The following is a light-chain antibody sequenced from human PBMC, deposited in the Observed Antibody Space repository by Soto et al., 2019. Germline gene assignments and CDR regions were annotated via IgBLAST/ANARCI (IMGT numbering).Light chain of an antibody. Sequence: QSVLTQPASVSGSPGQSVTISCTGTSSDLGTYNYVSWYQQHPGKVPKLLLYEVSVRPSGVSNRFSGSKSGYTAFLTISGLLTVDEADYYCASYRSGAAPVVFGGGTKVIVL. V-gene: IGLV2-14*01. CDR1: SSDLGTYNY. CDR3: ASYRSGAAPVV. J-gene: IGLJ3*02. CDR2: EVS.